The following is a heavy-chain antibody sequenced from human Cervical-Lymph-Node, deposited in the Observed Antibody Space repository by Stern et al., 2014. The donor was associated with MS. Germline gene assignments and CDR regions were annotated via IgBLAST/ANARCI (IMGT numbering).Heavy chain of an antibody. V-gene: IGHV1-46*01. CDR1: GYTFTSYY. J-gene: IGHJ4*02. D-gene: IGHD3-9*01. CDR3: ARAAFTIGLDY. CDR2: INPSGGST. Sequence: VQLVQSGAEVKKPGASVKVSCKASGYTFTSYYMHWVRQAPGQGLEWMGIINPSGGSTSYAQKFQGRVTMTRDPSTSTVYMELSSLRSEDPAVYYCARAAFTIGLDYWGQGTLVTVSS.